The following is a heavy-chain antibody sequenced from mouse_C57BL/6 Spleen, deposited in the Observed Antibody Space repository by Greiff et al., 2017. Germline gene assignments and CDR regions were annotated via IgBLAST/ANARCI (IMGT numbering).Heavy chain of an antibody. CDR2: IDPNSGGT. V-gene: IGHV1-72*01. CDR3: AREGDYYGTYFDY. D-gene: IGHD1-1*01. J-gene: IGHJ2*01. Sequence: QVQLQQPGAELVKPGASVKLSCKASGYTFTSYWMHWVKQRPGRGLEWIGRIDPNSGGTKYNEKFKSKATLTVDKPSSTAYMQLSSLKSEESAVYYCAREGDYYGTYFDYWGQGTTLTVSS. CDR1: GYTFTSYW.